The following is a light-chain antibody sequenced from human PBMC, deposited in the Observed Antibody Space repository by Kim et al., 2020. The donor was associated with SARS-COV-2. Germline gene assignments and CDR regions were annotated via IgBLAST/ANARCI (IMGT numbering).Light chain of an antibody. V-gene: IGLV3-19*01. Sequence: VAFGQTVGITCQGDSLRSYYASWYQQKPGQAPVLVIYGKNNRPSGIPDRFSGSSSGNTASLTITGAQAEDEADYYCNSRDSSGNHVFGTGTKVT. CDR2: GKN. J-gene: IGLJ1*01. CDR1: SLRSYY. CDR3: NSRDSSGNHV.